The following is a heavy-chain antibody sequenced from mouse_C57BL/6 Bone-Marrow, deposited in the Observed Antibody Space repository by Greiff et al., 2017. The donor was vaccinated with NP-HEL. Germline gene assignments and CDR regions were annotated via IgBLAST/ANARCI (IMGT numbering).Heavy chain of an antibody. Sequence: VQLQQSGPVLVKPGASVKMSCKASGYTFTDYYMNWVKQSHGKSLEWIGVINPYNGGTSYNQKFKGKATLTVDKSSSTAYMELNSLTSEDSSVYSCARMDYYGSRRYFGDWGQGTTLTVSS. CDR1: GYTFTDYY. J-gene: IGHJ2*01. CDR3: ARMDYYGSRRYFGD. D-gene: IGHD1-1*01. CDR2: INPYNGGT. V-gene: IGHV1-19*01.